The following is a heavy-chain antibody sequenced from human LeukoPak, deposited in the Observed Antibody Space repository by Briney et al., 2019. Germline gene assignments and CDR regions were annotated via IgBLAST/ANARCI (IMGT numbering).Heavy chain of an antibody. V-gene: IGHV3-30*02. J-gene: IGHJ4*02. CDR3: ARGLIWGYSSGWYYFDY. Sequence: GGSLRLSCAASGFTFSSYGMHWVRQAPGKGLEWVAFIRFDGSNKYYADSVKGRFTISRDNSKNTLYLQMNSLRAEDTAVYYCARGLIWGYSSGWYYFDYWGQGTLVTVSS. D-gene: IGHD6-19*01. CDR2: IRFDGSNK. CDR1: GFTFSSYG.